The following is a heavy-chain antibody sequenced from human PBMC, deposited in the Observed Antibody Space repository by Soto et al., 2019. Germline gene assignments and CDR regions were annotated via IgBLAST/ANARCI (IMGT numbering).Heavy chain of an antibody. D-gene: IGHD6-6*01. CDR3: ARTSIAARRWFDP. Sequence: SETLSLTCAVYGGSFSGYYWSWIRQPPGKGLEWIGEINHSGSTNYNPSLKNRVTISVDTSKNQFSLKLSSVTAADTAVYYCARTSIAARRWFDPWGQGTLVTVSS. V-gene: IGHV4-34*01. CDR2: INHSGST. CDR1: GGSFSGYY. J-gene: IGHJ5*02.